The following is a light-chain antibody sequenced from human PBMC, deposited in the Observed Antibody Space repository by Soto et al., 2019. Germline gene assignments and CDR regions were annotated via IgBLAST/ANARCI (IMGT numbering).Light chain of an antibody. CDR1: QSVGTN. J-gene: IGKJ1*01. CDR2: GAS. V-gene: IGKV3-15*01. CDR3: PPYFIWPFTWT. Sequence: VLTQSPDILAVSAGGTVTLSCSASQSVGTNVAWYQQIPGQAPRLLVYGASTRATGVXARFTGSGSGIEFSLTIRSLLTVDSAFYYCPPYFIWPFTWTFGPGTTVDIK.